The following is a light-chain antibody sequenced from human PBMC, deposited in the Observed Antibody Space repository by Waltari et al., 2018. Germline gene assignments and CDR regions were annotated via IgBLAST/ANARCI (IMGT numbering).Light chain of an antibody. CDR1: QRVSSSY. CDR3: QQYGSSLVFT. Sequence: EIVLTQSPGTLYLSPGERATLSCRASQRVSSSYLAWYQQKPGQAPRLLIYGASSRSTGIPYRFSGSGSGTDFTLTISRLEPEDFAVYYCQQYGSSLVFTFGPGTKVDIK. J-gene: IGKJ3*01. V-gene: IGKV3-20*01. CDR2: GAS.